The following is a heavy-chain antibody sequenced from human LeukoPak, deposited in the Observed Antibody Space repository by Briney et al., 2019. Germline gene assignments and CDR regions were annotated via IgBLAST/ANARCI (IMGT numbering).Heavy chain of an antibody. CDR1: GGSISSYY. D-gene: IGHD1-26*01. Sequence: PSETLSLTCTVSGGSISSYYWSWIRQPPGKGLEWIGYIYYSGSTNYNPSLKSRVTISVDTSKNQFSLKLSSVTAADTAVYYCARLIVGATPNWFDPWGQGTLVTVSS. J-gene: IGHJ5*02. CDR2: IYYSGST. V-gene: IGHV4-59*08. CDR3: ARLIVGATPNWFDP.